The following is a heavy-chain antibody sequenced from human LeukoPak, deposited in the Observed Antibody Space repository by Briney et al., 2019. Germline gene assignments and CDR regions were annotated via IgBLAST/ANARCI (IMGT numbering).Heavy chain of an antibody. CDR3: ARHGPYYYDSSGRHWYFDL. Sequence: SETLSLTCTVSGGSISSYYWSWIRQPPGKGMEWNGYIYYGGSNNYNTSLKSRVTISVDTSKTQFSLKLTSVPAADTAVYYCARHGPYYYDSSGRHWYFDLWGRGTLVTVSS. V-gene: IGHV4-59*08. CDR2: IYYGGSN. CDR1: GGSISSYY. J-gene: IGHJ2*01. D-gene: IGHD3-22*01.